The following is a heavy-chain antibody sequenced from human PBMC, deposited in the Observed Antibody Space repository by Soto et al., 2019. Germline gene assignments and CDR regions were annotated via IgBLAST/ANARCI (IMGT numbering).Heavy chain of an antibody. CDR3: ARDQFRGYNYGSTDY. Sequence: GGSLRLSCAASGFTFSSYGMHWVRQAPGKGLEWVAVIWYDGSNKYYADSVKGRFTISRDNSKNTLYLQMNSLRAEDTAMYYCARDQFRGYNYGSTDYWGQGTLVTVSS. CDR1: GFTFSSYG. V-gene: IGHV3-33*01. J-gene: IGHJ4*02. D-gene: IGHD5-18*01. CDR2: IWYDGSNK.